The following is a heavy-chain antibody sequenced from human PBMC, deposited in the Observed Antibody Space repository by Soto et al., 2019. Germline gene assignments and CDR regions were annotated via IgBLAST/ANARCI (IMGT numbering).Heavy chain of an antibody. J-gene: IGHJ4*02. D-gene: IGHD2-21*01. CDR3: AKAVPIPDTRIDY. CDR2: ISYDGSNK. Sequence: HPGGSLGLSCAASGFTFSSYGMHWVRQAPGKGLEWVAVISYDGSNKYYADSVKGRFTISRDNSKNTLYLQMNSLRAEDTAVYYCAKAVPIPDTRIDYWGQGTLVTVSS. CDR1: GFTFSSYG. V-gene: IGHV3-30*18.